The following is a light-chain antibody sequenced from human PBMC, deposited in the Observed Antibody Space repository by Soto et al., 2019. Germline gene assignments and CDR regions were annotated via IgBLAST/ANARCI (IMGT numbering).Light chain of an antibody. J-gene: IGKJ4*01. V-gene: IGKV4-1*01. CDR1: QSILYSSNHKNY. Sequence: DIVMTQSPDSLAVSLGERATINCKSSQSILYSSNHKNYLGWYYQKPGQPPKLLIYWASTRESGVPDRFSGSGSGTDFTLTISSLQAEDVAVYYCQQYYTTPLTFGGGTKVDIK. CDR3: QQYYTTPLT. CDR2: WAS.